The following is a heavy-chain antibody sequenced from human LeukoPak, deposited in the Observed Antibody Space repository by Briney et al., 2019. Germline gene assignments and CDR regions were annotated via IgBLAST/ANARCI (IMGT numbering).Heavy chain of an antibody. J-gene: IGHJ5*02. Sequence: SETLSLTCAVSGYSISSGYYWGWIRQPPGKGLEWIGEINHSGSTNYNPSLKSRVTISVDTSKSQFSLKLSSVTAADTAVYYCARVRAGWFDPWGQGTLVTVSS. CDR2: INHSGST. CDR3: ARVRAGWFDP. CDR1: GYSISSGYY. V-gene: IGHV4-38-2*01.